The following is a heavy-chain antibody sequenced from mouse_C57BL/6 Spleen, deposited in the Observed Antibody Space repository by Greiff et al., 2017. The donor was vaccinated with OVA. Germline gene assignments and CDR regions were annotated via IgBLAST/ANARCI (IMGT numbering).Heavy chain of an antibody. Sequence: EVKLVESGEGLVKPGGSLKLSCAASGFTFSSYAMSWVRQTPEKRLEWVAYISSGGDYIYYADTVKGRFTISRDNARNTLYLQMSSLKSEDTAMDYCTRELLQLTGTDMDYWGQGTTVTVSS. V-gene: IGHV5-9-1*02. CDR1: GFTFSSYA. CDR3: TRELLQLTGTDMDY. D-gene: IGHD4-1*01. CDR2: ISSGGDYI. J-gene: IGHJ4*01.